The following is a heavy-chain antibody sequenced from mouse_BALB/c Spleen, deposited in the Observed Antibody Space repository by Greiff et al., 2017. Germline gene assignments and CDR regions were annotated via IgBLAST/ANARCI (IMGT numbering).Heavy chain of an antibody. Sequence: QVQLQQPGAELVKPGTSVKLSCKASGYNFTSYWINWVKLRPGQGLEWIGRVNPNNGGTSYNQKFKGKAILTVDKSSSTAYMELRSLTSEDSAVYYCARLGMITTFPFAYWGQGTLVTVSA. J-gene: IGHJ3*01. CDR1: GYNFTSYW. CDR2: VNPNNGGT. D-gene: IGHD2-4*01. V-gene: IGHV1-53*01. CDR3: ARLGMITTFPFAY.